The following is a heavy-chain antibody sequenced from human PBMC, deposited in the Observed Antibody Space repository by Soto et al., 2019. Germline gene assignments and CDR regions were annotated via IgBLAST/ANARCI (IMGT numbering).Heavy chain of an antibody. V-gene: IGHV1-69*12. J-gene: IGHJ6*02. Sequence: QVQLVQSGAEVKKPGSSVKVSCKASGGTFSSYGISWVRQAPGQGLEWMGGIIPIIGTANYAQKFQGRVKITADESTSTAYMELSSLRSEDTAEYYCARPTYYDFWSGYQTGYYYYGMDVWGQGTTATVSS. CDR1: GGTFSSYG. D-gene: IGHD3-3*01. CDR2: IIPIIGTA. CDR3: ARPTYYDFWSGYQTGYYYYGMDV.